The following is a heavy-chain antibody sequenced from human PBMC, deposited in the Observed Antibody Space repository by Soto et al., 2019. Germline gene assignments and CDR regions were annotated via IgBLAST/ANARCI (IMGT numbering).Heavy chain of an antibody. J-gene: IGHJ4*02. CDR1: GFTFSSYA. Sequence: PGGSLRLSCAASGFTFSSYAMSWVRQAPGKGLEWVSAISGSGGSTYYADSVKGRFTISRDNSKNTLYLQMNSLRAEDTAVYYCAIVGGGGWYENLLFFDYWGQGTLVTVSS. V-gene: IGHV3-23*01. CDR2: ISGSGGST. D-gene: IGHD6-19*01. CDR3: AIVGGGGWYENLLFFDY.